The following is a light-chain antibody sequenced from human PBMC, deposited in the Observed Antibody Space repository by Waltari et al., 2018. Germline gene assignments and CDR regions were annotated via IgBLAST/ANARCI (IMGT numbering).Light chain of an antibody. CDR1: QSVGSSS. V-gene: IGKV3-20*01. J-gene: IGKJ1*01. Sequence: EIVLTQSPGTASLSPGDRVTLSCRASQSVGSSSLAWYQQKPGQAPRLVIYRVSRRATGIPDRFSGSGSGTDFSLTISRMEPEDFAVYYCQQHGTLPATFGQGTKVEIK. CDR3: QQHGTLPAT. CDR2: RVS.